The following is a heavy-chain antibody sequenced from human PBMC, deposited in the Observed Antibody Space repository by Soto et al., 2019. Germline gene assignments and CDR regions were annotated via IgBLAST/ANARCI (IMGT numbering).Heavy chain of an antibody. D-gene: IGHD3-22*01. V-gene: IGHV1-69*13. J-gene: IGHJ4*02. CDR2: IIPIFGTA. CDR1: GGTFSSYA. CDR3: ARGVTYYYDSSGYFDY. Sequence: GASVKVSCKASGGTFSSYAISWVRQAPGQGLEWMGGIIPIFGTANYAQKFQGSVTITADESTSTAYMELSSLRSEDTAVYYCARGVTYYYDSSGYFDYWGQGTLVTVSS.